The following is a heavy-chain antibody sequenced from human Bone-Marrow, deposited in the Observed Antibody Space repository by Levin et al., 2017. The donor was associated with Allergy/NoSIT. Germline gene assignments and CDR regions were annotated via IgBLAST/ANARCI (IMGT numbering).Heavy chain of an antibody. CDR2: IKQDGSDK. CDR1: GFTFSTYW. J-gene: IGHJ4*02. CDR3: ARVFGGYSNGPFDY. D-gene: IGHD5-18*01. V-gene: IGHV3-7*04. Sequence: PGGSLRLSCAASGFTFSTYWMTWVRQAPGKGLEWVANIKQDGSDKIYVDSVKGRFTISRDNAKNSLYLQMNSLRAEDTAVYYCARVFGGYSNGPFDYWGQGTLVTVSS.